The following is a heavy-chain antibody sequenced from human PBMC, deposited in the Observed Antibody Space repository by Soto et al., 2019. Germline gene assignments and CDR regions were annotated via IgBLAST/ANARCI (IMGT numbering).Heavy chain of an antibody. V-gene: IGHV1-69*01. Sequence: QVQLVQSETEVKKPGSAVKVSCKASGGTFNTYAMNWVRQAPGQGLEWMGGIIPMFDTPRYAQKFQGRVTITVDESTTTAYMELSSLRSDDTAVYYCTRSIGSGGVIGGFDYWDQGTLVTVSS. J-gene: IGHJ4*02. CDR2: IIPMFDTP. CDR1: GGTFNTYA. D-gene: IGHD3-16*02. CDR3: TRSIGSGGVIGGFDY.